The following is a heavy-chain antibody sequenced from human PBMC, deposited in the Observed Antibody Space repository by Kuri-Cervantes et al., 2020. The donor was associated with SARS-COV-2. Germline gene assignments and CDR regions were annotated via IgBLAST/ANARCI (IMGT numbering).Heavy chain of an antibody. J-gene: IGHJ3*02. Sequence: ASVKVSCKASCETFTGYYMHWVLQAPGQGLEWMGWINPNSGGTNYAQKFQGWVTMTRDTSISTVYMELSRLRSDDTAVYYCARSTAFRRLVVISQGGAFDIWGQGTMVTVSS. CDR2: INPNSGGT. D-gene: IGHD3-22*01. CDR3: ARSTAFRRLVVISQGGAFDI. V-gene: IGHV1-2*04. CDR1: CETFTGYY.